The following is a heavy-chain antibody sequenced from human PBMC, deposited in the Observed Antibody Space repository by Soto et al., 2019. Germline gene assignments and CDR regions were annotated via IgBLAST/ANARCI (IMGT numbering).Heavy chain of an antibody. CDR3: ARLVGNSWLDH. J-gene: IGHJ5*02. CDR2: AYYRSIWQT. V-gene: IGHV6-1*01. Sequence: QVQLQQSGPGLVKPSQTLSLTCAISGDSVSSNSAVWNWIRQSPSRGLEWLGRAYYRSIWQTEYAVSVRSQMTLNPDASKNQFSRQLNSVTLEDTAMYYCARLVGNSWLDHWGQGTLVTVSS. CDR1: GDSVSSNSAV. D-gene: IGHD6-6*01.